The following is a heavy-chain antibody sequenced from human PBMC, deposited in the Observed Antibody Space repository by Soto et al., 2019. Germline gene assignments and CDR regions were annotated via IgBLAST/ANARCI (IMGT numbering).Heavy chain of an antibody. CDR1: GFTFSNAG. CDR3: TTLSITIFGVVLMDV. CDR2: IKRKTDGGTT. D-gene: IGHD3-3*01. Sequence: GGSLRLSCAASGFTFSNAGMNWVRQAPGKGLEWVGRIKRKTDGGTTDYAAPVKGRFTISRDDSKNTLYLQMNNLKTEDTAVYYCTTLSITIFGVVLMDVWGQGTTVTVSS. V-gene: IGHV3-15*07. J-gene: IGHJ6*02.